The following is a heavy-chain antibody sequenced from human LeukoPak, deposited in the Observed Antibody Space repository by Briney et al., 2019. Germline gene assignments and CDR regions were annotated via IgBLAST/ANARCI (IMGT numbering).Heavy chain of an antibody. CDR3: ARFSPPPEYYDFWSGYYSEFDP. D-gene: IGHD3-3*01. CDR2: IIPIFGTA. V-gene: IGHV1-69*05. CDR1: GGTFSSYA. Sequence: ASVKVSCKASGGTFSSYAISWVRQAPGQGLEWMGGIIPIFGTANYAQKFQGRVTITTDESTSTAYMELRSLRSDDTAVYYCARFSPPPEYYDFWSGYYSEFDPWGQGTLVTVSS. J-gene: IGHJ5*02.